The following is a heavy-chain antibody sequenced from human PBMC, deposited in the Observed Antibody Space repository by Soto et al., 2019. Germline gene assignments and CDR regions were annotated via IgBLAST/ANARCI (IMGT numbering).Heavy chain of an antibody. CDR3: AKMEGMDQWAYSFDY. J-gene: IGHJ4*02. V-gene: IGHV3-23*01. D-gene: IGHD2-2*03. CDR2: IYGGGNGP. CDR1: GYTFSDFA. Sequence: EVQVLESGGGLVQPGGSLRLSCAATGYTFSDFAMSWVRQAAGKGLEWVSRIYGGGNGPHYADSVKGRVTISRDNSKNTLYLQMNSLRAEDTAVYYCAKMEGMDQWAYSFDYWVQGTLVTVSS.